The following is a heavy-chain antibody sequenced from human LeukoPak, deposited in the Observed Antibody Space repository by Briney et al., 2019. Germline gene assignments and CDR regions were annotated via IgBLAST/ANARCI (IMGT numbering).Heavy chain of an antibody. V-gene: IGHV3-30*02. CDR3: AKCLGEVYAYCGFDY. CDR1: GFTFSSYG. J-gene: IGHJ4*02. D-gene: IGHD2-21*01. CDR2: IRYDGSNK. Sequence: PGGSLRLSCAASGFTFSSYGMHWVRQAPGKGLEWVAFIRYDGSNKYYADSVKGRFTISRDNSKNTLYLQMNSLRAEDTAVYYSAKCLGEVYAYCGFDYWGQGTLVTVSS.